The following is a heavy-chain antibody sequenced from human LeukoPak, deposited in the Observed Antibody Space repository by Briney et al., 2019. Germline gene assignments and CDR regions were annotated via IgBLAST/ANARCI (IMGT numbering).Heavy chain of an antibody. CDR1: GFTFSNYW. V-gene: IGHV3-7*01. Sequence: RAGGSLRLSCAASGFTFSNYWMSWVRQAPGKGLEWVANIKQDGSEKYYVDSVKGRFTISRDNAKNSLYLQMNSLRAEDTAVYYCARIWGSYRSGFDYWGQGTLVTVSS. CDR2: IKQDGSEK. D-gene: IGHD3-16*02. J-gene: IGHJ4*02. CDR3: ARIWGSYRSGFDY.